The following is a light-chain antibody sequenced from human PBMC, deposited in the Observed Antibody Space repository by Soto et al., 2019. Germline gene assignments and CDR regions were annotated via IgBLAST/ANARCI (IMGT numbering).Light chain of an antibody. J-gene: IGKJ4*01. CDR1: QSSSRW. V-gene: IGKV1-5*03. Sequence: DIQMTQPPSTLSASVGDRVTITCRASQSSSRWLAWYQQKPGKAPNLLIYKASSLESGVPSRFSGSGSGTDFTLTISSLQPEDFATYYCQQANSFPLTFGGGTKVDIK. CDR3: QQANSFPLT. CDR2: KAS.